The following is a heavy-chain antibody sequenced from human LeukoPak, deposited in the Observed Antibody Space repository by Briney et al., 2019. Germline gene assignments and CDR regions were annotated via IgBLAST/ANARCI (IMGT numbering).Heavy chain of an antibody. V-gene: IGHV3-64*01. CDR3: ARGGATTLFDY. D-gene: IGHD1-26*01. CDR2: ITTNGDKT. Sequence: GGSLRLSCAASGVTFSSYAMHWVRQAPGKGLEYVSAITTNGDKTYYGNSVKGRFTISRDNSKNTLYLQMGSLRIEDMAVYYCARGGATTLFDYWGQGTLVTVSS. CDR1: GVTFSSYA. J-gene: IGHJ4*02.